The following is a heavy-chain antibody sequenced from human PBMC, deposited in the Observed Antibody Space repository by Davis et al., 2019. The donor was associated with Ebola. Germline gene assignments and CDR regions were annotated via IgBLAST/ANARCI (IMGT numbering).Heavy chain of an antibody. V-gene: IGHV3-30*04. Sequence: PGGSLRLSCAASGFTFSSYAMHWVRQAPGKGLEWVAVISYDGSNKYYADSVKGRFTISRDNSKNTLYLQMNSLRAEDTAVYYCARDPYDFWGQHYYYYYGMDVWGQGTTVTVSS. CDR2: ISYDGSNK. D-gene: IGHD3-3*01. J-gene: IGHJ6*02. CDR3: ARDPYDFWGQHYYYYYGMDV. CDR1: GFTFSSYA.